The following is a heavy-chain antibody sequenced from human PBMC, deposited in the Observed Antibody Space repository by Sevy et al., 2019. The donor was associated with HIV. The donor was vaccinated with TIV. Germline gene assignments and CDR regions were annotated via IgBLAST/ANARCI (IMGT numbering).Heavy chain of an antibody. V-gene: IGHV5-51*01. J-gene: IGHJ6*02. Sequence: ESLKISCKGSGYSFTDYWIGWVRQKPGKGLEWMGIIYPGDSDTIYSPSFQGQVTISVDKSISTAYLQWSSLKTSDTAIFYCARGARGTLPSYYYYTLNIWGQGTTVTVSS. CDR1: GYSFTDYW. CDR2: IYPGDSDT. D-gene: IGHD3-16*01. CDR3: ARGARGTLPSYYYYTLNI.